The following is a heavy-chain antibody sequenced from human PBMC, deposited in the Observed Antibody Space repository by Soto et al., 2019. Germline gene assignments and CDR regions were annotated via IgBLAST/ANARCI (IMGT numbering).Heavy chain of an antibody. D-gene: IGHD3-3*01. J-gene: IGHJ5*02. CDR1: GGSISSYY. V-gene: IGHV4-59*01. CDR3: ARGWGGGVVITSTTNWYNWFDP. Sequence: SETLSLTCTVSGGSISSYYWSWIRQPPGKGLEWIGYIYYSGSTNYNPSLKSRVTISVDTSKNQFSLKLSSVTAADTAVYYCARGWGGGVVITSTTNWYNWFDPWGQRTLVTVSS. CDR2: IYYSGST.